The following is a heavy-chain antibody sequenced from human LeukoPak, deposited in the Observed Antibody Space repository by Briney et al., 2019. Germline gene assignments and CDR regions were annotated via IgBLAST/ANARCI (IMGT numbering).Heavy chain of an antibody. CDR3: ARIPSGVYFDRLQSYFDY. J-gene: IGHJ4*02. CDR2: IYHSGST. Sequence: SETLSLTCTVSGYSISSGYYWGWIRQPPGKGLEWIGSIYHSGSTYYNPSLKSRVTISVDTSKNQFSLKLSSVTAADTAVYYCARIPSGVYFDRLQSYFDYWGQGTLVTVSS. D-gene: IGHD3-9*01. CDR1: GYSISSGYY. V-gene: IGHV4-38-2*02.